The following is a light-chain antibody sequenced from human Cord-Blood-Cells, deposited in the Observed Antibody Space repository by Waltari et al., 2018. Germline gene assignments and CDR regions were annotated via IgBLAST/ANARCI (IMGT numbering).Light chain of an antibody. J-gene: IGKJ4*01. CDR3: QQYDNLPLLT. V-gene: IGKV1-33*01. CDR1: QDIRNY. Sequence: DIQMTQSPSSLSASLGDRVTITCQASQDIRNYLNWYQQKPGKAPKLLIYDASNLETGVPSRFSGSGSGTDFTFTISSLQPEDIATYYCQQYDNLPLLTFGGGTKVEIK. CDR2: DAS.